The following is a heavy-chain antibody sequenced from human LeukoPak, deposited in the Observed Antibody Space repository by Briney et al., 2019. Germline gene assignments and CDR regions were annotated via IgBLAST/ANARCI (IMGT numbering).Heavy chain of an antibody. J-gene: IGHJ3*02. CDR2: FDPEDGET. D-gene: IGHD4-23*01. CDR3: ATDGHGGTAFDI. Sequence: GASVKVSCKVSGYTLTELSMHWVRQAPGKGLEWMGGFDPEDGETIYAQKFQGRVTMTEDTSTDTAYMELSSLRSEDTAVYYCATDGHGGTAFDIWGQGTMVTVSS. CDR1: GYTLTELS. V-gene: IGHV1-24*01.